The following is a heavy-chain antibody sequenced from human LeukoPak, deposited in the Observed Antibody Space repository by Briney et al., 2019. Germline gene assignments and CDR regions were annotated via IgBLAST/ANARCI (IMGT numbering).Heavy chain of an antibody. D-gene: IGHD4-17*01. CDR2: INPKSGGT. V-gene: IGHV1-2*02. CDR3: ARGPTVTTDYYYYYMDV. CDR1: GYTFTGYY. J-gene: IGHJ6*03. Sequence: ASVKVSCKASGYTFTGYYMHWVRQAPGQGLEWMGWINPKSGGTNYAQKFQGRVTMTRDTSISTAYMELSRLRSDDTAVSYCARGPTVTTDYYYYYMDVWGKGTTVTVSS.